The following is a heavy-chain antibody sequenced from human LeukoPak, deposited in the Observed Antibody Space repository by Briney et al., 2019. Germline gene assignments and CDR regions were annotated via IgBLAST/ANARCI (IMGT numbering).Heavy chain of an antibody. CDR3: ARLHIVVVPAANDY. V-gene: IGHV1-2*02. CDR1: GYTFTGYY. J-gene: IGHJ4*02. CDR2: INPNSGGT. Sequence: ASVKVSCKASGYTFTGYYMRWVRQAPGQGLEWMGWINPNSGGTNYAQKFQGRVTMTRDTSISTAYMELSRLRSDDTAVYYCARLHIVVVPAANDYWGQGTLVTVSS. D-gene: IGHD2-2*01.